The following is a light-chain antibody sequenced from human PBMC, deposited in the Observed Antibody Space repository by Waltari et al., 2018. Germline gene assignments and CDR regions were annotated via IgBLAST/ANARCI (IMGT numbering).Light chain of an antibody. CDR1: TGSVTSGYF. V-gene: IGLV7-43*01. CDR3: LLYYGGAQLV. CDR2: STS. Sequence: QTVVTQEPSLTVSPGGTVTLTCAYSTGSVTSGYFPNWFQQKPGQAPRALIYSTSNKPSWTPARFSGSLLGGKAALTLSGVQPEDEAEYYCLLYYGGAQLVFGGGTKLTVL. J-gene: IGLJ2*01.